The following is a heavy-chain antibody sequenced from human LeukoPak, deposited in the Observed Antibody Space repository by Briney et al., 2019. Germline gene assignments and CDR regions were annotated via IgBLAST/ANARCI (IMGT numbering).Heavy chain of an antibody. J-gene: IGHJ5*02. CDR3: ARRRGKWALNWFDP. CDR1: GDSVSSSNYY. V-gene: IGHV4-39*01. CDR2: RCYDGRT. Sequence: PSETLSLTCTAFGDSVSSSNYYWAWFRQPQGKGLVWIGSRCYDGRTYYSSSLESRVTVSVDTSKNQFALKLPSVTAADTAVYYCARRRGKWALNWFDPWGPGPLVTVSS. D-gene: IGHD1-26*01.